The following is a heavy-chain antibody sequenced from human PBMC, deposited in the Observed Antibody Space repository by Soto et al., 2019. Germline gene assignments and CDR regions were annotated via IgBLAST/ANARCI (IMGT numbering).Heavy chain of an antibody. D-gene: IGHD3-16*01. CDR1: GRPFSGYS. CDR2: INHSGST. CDR3: ARHNGPLYVGYYYDMDV. J-gene: IGHJ6*02. Sequence: SETLSLTCAGSGRPFSGYSWSWIRQPPGKGLEWIGEINHSGSTNYNPSLKSRVTISVDTSKNQFSLKLSSVTAADTAVYYCARHNGPLYVGYYYDMDVWGQGTTVT. V-gene: IGHV4-34*01.